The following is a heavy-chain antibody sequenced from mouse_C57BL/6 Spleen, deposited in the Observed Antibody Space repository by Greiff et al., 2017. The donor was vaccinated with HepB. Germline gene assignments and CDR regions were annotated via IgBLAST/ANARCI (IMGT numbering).Heavy chain of an antibody. CDR2: IDPSDSYT. J-gene: IGHJ3*01. V-gene: IGHV1-50*01. CDR3: ARSGDSSGDWFAY. CDR1: GYTFTSYW. D-gene: IGHD3-2*02. Sequence: VQLQQPGAELVKPGASVKLSCKASGYTFTSYWMQWVKQRPGQGLEWIGEIDPSDSYTNYNQKFKGKDTLTVDTSSSTAYMQLSSLTSEDSAVYYCARSGDSSGDWFAYWGQGTLVTVSA.